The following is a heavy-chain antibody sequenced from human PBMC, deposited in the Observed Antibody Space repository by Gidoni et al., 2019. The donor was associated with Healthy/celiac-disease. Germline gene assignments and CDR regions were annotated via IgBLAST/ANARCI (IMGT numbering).Heavy chain of an antibody. D-gene: IGHD6-13*01. CDR1: GYTLTSYA. J-gene: IGHJ4*02. CDR3: AREVMVIAAATFDY. CDR2: INPNAGNP. V-gene: IGHV7-4-1*02. Sequence: HVQLVQSGSELKKPGASVKVSCKASGYTLTSYAMNWVRQAPGQGLAWMGWINPNAGNPTYAQGFTGRFVFSLDTSVSTAYLQISSLKAEDTAMYYCAREVMVIAAATFDYWGQGTLVTVSS.